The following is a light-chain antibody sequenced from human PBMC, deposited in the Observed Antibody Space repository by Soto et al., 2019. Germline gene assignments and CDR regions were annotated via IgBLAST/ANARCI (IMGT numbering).Light chain of an antibody. CDR1: QSILTW. Sequence: DIQMTQSPSSLSASVGDRVTITCRASQSILTWLGWYQQKPGKAPKLLIYDAYNLQSGVPLRFICSVSGTEFTLTLSSLQPDDFATYYCQQYDSYSITFGQGTRLEI. CDR3: QQYDSYSIT. CDR2: DAY. J-gene: IGKJ5*01. V-gene: IGKV1-5*01.